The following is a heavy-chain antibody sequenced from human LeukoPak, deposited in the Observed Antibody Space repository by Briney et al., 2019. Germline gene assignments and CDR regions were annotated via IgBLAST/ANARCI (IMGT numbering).Heavy chain of an antibody. CDR3: ARETEELVWSGASQAIDY. Sequence: PSETLSLTCTVSGGSISSGGYYWSWIRQPPGKGLEWIGYIYHSGSTYYNPSLKSRVTISVDRSKNQFSLKLSSVTAADTAVYYCARETEELVWSGASQAIDYWGQGTLVTVSS. CDR2: IYHSGST. V-gene: IGHV4-30-2*01. D-gene: IGHD1-7*01. CDR1: GGSISSGGYY. J-gene: IGHJ4*02.